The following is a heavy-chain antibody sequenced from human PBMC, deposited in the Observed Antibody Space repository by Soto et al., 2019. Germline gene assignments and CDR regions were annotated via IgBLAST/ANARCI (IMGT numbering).Heavy chain of an antibody. Sequence: ASVKVSCKASGYTFTSYAMHLVRQAPGQRLEWMGWINAGNGNTKYSQKFQGRVTITRDTSTSTAYMELRSLRSDDTAVYYCARDSPPPDYWGQGTLVTVSP. CDR2: INAGNGNT. J-gene: IGHJ4*02. CDR3: ARDSPPPDY. CDR1: GYTFTSYA. V-gene: IGHV1-3*01.